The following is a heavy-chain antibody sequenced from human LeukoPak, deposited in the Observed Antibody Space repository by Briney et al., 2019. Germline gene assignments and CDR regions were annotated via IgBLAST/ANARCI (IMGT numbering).Heavy chain of an antibody. CDR3: ARQYDFWSGYYKA. V-gene: IGHV5-51*01. D-gene: IGHD3-3*01. J-gene: IGHJ4*02. Sequence: GESLKISCKGSGYSFTSYWIGWVRQMPGKGLEWMGIIYPGDSDTKYSPSFQGQVTISADKSISTAYLQWSSLKASDTAMYYCARQYDFWSGYYKAWGQGTLVTVSS. CDR2: IYPGDSDT. CDR1: GYSFTSYW.